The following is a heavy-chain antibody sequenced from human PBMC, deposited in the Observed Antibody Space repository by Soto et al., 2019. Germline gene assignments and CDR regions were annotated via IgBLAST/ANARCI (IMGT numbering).Heavy chain of an antibody. V-gene: IGHV4-59*01. CDR3: ASTPHFDY. J-gene: IGHJ4*02. Sequence: SETLSLTCTVSGVSISSYYWSWIRQPPGKGLEWTGYIYYSGSTNYNPSLKSRVTISVDTSKNQFSLKLSSVTAADTAVYYCASTPHFDYWGQGTLVTVSS. CDR1: GVSISSYY. CDR2: IYYSGST.